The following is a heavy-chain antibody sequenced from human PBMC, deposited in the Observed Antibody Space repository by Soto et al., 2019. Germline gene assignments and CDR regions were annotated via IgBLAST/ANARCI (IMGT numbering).Heavy chain of an antibody. D-gene: IGHD3-3*01. V-gene: IGHV4-4*02. CDR1: GGSISSSNW. J-gene: IGHJ6*02. CDR2: IYHSENT. Sequence: QVQLQESGPGLVKPSGTLSLTCAVSGGSISSSNWWSWVRQPPGKGLEWIGDIYHSENTNYNPSLXXRXTXXVDKSKDQFSLKVTSVTAADTAVYYCARAWSGIDVWGQGTTVTVSS. CDR3: ARAWSGIDV.